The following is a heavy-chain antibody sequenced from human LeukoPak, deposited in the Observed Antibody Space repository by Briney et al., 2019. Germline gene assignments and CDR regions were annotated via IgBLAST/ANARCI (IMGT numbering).Heavy chain of an antibody. Sequence: SETLSLTCTVSGGSISSYYWSWIRQPPGKGLEWIGYIYYSGSTNYNPSLKSRVTISVDTSKNQFSLKLSSVTAADTAVYYCARMGLRYFDAFDYWGQGTLVTVS. CDR3: ARMGLRYFDAFDY. V-gene: IGHV4-59*01. CDR2: IYYSGST. D-gene: IGHD3-9*01. CDR1: GGSISSYY. J-gene: IGHJ4*02.